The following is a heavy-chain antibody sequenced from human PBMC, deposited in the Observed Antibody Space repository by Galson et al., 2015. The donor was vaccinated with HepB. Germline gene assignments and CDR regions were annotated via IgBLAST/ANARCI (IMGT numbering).Heavy chain of an antibody. CDR3: AKVLGADEELVFDY. Sequence: SLRLSCAASGFTFSSYGMHWVRQAPGKGLEWVAVISYDGSNKYYADSVKGRFTISRDNSKNTLYLQMNSLRAEDTAVYYCAKVLGADEELVFDYWGQGTLVTVSS. CDR1: GFTFSSYG. D-gene: IGHD6-6*01. CDR2: ISYDGSNK. V-gene: IGHV3-30*18. J-gene: IGHJ4*02.